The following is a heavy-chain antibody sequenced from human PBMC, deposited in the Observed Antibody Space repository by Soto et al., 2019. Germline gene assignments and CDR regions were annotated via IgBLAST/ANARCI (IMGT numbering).Heavy chain of an antibody. D-gene: IGHD1-1*01. J-gene: IGHJ4*02. CDR1: GFTFSDYG. Sequence: QVQLVESGGGVVQPGRSLRLSCAASGFTFSDYGMHWVRQAPGKGLEWVAVIWYDGSEKYYADSVKGRFTISRDNSKNTLYLQMNGLRAEDTAVYYCARQSLGNIRLRGLDYWGQGALVTVSS. CDR3: ARQSLGNIRLRGLDY. V-gene: IGHV3-33*01. CDR2: IWYDGSEK.